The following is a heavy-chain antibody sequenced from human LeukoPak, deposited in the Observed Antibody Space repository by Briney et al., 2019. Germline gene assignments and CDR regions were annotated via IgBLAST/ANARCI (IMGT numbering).Heavy chain of an antibody. CDR1: GYTFTSYD. V-gene: IGHV1-8*01. J-gene: IGHJ6*03. Sequence: ASAKLSCKASGYTFTSYDINWVRHATGQGLEWMGWMNSNSGNTGYAQKFQGRVTMTRNTSISTAYMEVSSLRSEDTAVYYCASGPPRGIVATILHVNYYYMDVWGKGTTVTVSS. CDR2: MNSNSGNT. D-gene: IGHD5-12*01. CDR3: ASGPPRGIVATILHVNYYYMDV.